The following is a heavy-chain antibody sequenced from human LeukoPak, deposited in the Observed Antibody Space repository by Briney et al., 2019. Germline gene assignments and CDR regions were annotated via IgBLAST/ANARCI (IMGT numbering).Heavy chain of an antibody. Sequence: ASVKVSCKASGYTFTSYGITWVRQAPGQGLEWVGWISAYNGNANYAQKLQGRVTMTTDTSTSTAYMELRSLRSDDTAVYFCARDLLTKEYYSDSSGSPYWGQGTLVTVSS. V-gene: IGHV1-18*01. CDR3: ARDLLTKEYYSDSSGSPY. CDR2: ISAYNGNA. CDR1: GYTFTSYG. J-gene: IGHJ4*02. D-gene: IGHD3-22*01.